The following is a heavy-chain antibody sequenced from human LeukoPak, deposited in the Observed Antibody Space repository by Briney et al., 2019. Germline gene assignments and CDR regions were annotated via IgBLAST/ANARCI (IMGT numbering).Heavy chain of an antibody. CDR2: ITGSGTTT. J-gene: IGHJ5*02. CDR3: AKSKDYDILTGLT. CDR1: GFTFSSNA. D-gene: IGHD3-9*01. Sequence: GGSLRLSCAASGFTFSSNAMTWVRQAPDKGPEWVSGITGSGTTTYNADSVKGRFTISRDNSKNTLYLQMNSLRAEDTAVYYCAKSKDYDILTGLTWGQGTLVTVSS. V-gene: IGHV3-23*01.